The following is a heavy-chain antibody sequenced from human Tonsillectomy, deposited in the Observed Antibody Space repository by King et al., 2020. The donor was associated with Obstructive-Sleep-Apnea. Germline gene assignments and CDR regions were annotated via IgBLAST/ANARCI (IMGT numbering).Heavy chain of an antibody. CDR1: GGSFSDYY. J-gene: IGHJ5*02. CDR3: ARGSGAADVNWFDP. Sequence: VQLQQWGAGLLKASQTLCLTCAVYGGSFSDYYWSWIRQPPGKGLEWMGEINHSGSTNSNPFFKSRVTISVDMSKNQFSLKLTSVTAADTAVYYCARGSGAADVNWFDPWGQGALVTVSS. CDR2: INHSGST. D-gene: IGHD6-13*01. V-gene: IGHV4-34*01.